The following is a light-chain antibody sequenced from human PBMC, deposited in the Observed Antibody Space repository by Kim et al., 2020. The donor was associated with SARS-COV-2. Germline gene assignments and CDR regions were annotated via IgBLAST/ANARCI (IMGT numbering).Light chain of an antibody. Sequence: SATVRDRLTITCRATQDVSTWLAWYEQKPGKAPKLLIYGASRLQSGVPSRFSGSGSGTEFTLTINSLQPEDFATYYCQQSNTSPHTFGQGTKVEI. V-gene: IGKV1-12*01. J-gene: IGKJ2*01. CDR2: GAS. CDR3: QQSNTSPHT. CDR1: QDVSTW.